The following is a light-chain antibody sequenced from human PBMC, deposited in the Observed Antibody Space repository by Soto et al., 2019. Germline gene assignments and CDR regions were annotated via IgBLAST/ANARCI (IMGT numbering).Light chain of an antibody. V-gene: IGLV2-14*01. CDR1: TSDVGSHNF. Sequence: QSALTQPASVSGSPGQSITISCTGTTSDVGSHNFVSWYQQLPGKAPKLLIYEVTNRPSGTSNRFSGSKSGNTASLTISGLQTEDEADYYCSSFTNSILVFGGGTKVPVL. J-gene: IGLJ3*02. CDR2: EVT. CDR3: SSFTNSILV.